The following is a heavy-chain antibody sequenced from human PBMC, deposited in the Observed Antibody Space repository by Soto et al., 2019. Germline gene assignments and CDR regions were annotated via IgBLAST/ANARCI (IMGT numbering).Heavy chain of an antibody. D-gene: IGHD1-1*01. J-gene: IGHJ5*02. CDR1: GFPCANCA. CDR3: VQGRYPTMATPLDH. Sequence: PAWSLRISCSASGFPCANCAMHWVRNAQGKGLEWVSGISWDSTTVGYADSVKVRFTISRDDAKNSLYLQMNSLRREDTALYYCVQGRYPTMATPLDHWGQGTLVTVSA. CDR2: ISWDSTTV. V-gene: IGHV3-9*01.